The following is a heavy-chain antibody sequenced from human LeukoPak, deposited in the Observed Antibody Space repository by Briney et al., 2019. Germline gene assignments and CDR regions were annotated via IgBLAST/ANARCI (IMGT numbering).Heavy chain of an antibody. V-gene: IGHV1-2*02. CDR1: GYTFTAYY. CDR2: INPNTGGT. CDR3: ARDDSFQYDS. J-gene: IGHJ4*02. D-gene: IGHD5-18*01. Sequence: GASVKVSCKASGYTFTAYYMHWVRPAPGQGLEWMGWINPNTGGTNYAQKFQGRVTMTRATSISTAYMELSSLTSDDTAVYYCARDDSFQYDSWGQGTLVTVSS.